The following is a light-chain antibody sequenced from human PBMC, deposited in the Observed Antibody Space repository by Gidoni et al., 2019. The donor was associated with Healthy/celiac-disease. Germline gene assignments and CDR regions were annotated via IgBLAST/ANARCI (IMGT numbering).Light chain of an antibody. V-gene: IGKV1-5*01. CDR2: DAS. CDR3: QQYNSYWT. Sequence: DIQMTQSPSTLSASVVDRVTITCRASQSISSWLAWYQQKPGKAPKLLIYDASSLESGVPSRFSGSGSGTEFTLTISSLQPDDFATYYCQQYNSYWTFGQXTKVEIK. CDR1: QSISSW. J-gene: IGKJ1*01.